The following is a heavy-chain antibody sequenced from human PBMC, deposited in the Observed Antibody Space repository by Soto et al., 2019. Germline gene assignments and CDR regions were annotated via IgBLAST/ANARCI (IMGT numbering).Heavy chain of an antibody. CDR2: ISYDGSNK. D-gene: IGHD3-16*01. CDR3: ARDDGVWDAFDI. V-gene: IGHV3-30-3*01. CDR1: GFTFSSYA. J-gene: IGHJ3*02. Sequence: AVGSLRLSCAASGFTFSSYAMHWVRQAPGKGLEWVAVISYDGSNKYYADSVKGRFTISRDNSKNTLYLQMNSLRAEDTAVYYCARDDGVWDAFDIWGQGTMVTVSS.